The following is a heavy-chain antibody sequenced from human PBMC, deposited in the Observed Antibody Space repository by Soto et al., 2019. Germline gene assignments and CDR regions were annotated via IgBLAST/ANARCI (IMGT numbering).Heavy chain of an antibody. J-gene: IGHJ6*02. CDR2: IYPGDSDT. Sequence: GEALKISGEGCGCSFSSYRIGWVRHMPGKGLEWMGVIYPGDSDTRYSPSFQGQVTISADKSISTAYLQWSSLKASDTAMYYCAGGGVRGVITRTRDYYGMDVWGQGTTVTVSS. CDR3: AGGGVRGVITRTRDYYGMDV. V-gene: IGHV5-51*01. D-gene: IGHD3-10*01. CDR1: GCSFSSYR.